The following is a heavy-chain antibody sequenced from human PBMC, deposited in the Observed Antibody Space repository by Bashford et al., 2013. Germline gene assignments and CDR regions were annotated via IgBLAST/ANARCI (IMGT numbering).Heavy chain of an antibody. CDR1: GFTFSSYS. Sequence: GSLRLSCAASGFTFSSYSMNWVRQAPGKGLEWVSSISSSSSYIYYADSVKGRFTISRDNAKNSLYLQMNSLRAEDTAVYYCARVDSSGYRAGNAFDIWGQGTMVTVSS. V-gene: IGHV3-21*01. CDR2: ISSSSSYI. CDR3: ARVDSSGYRAGNAFDI. D-gene: IGHD3-22*01. J-gene: IGHJ3*02.